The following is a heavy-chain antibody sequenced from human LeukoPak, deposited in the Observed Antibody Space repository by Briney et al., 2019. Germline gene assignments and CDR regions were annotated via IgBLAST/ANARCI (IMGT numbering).Heavy chain of an antibody. CDR1: GGSISIRDYY. V-gene: IGHV4-39*07. Sequence: SETLSLTCTVSGGSISIRDYYWGWIRQPPGKGLEWIALIHYSGSTYYNPSLKSRVTMSIATSKNQFSLKLSSVTAADTAVYYCARDENGYVWGSFRAWGQGTLVTVSS. J-gene: IGHJ5*02. CDR2: IHYSGST. D-gene: IGHD3-16*02. CDR3: ARDENGYVWGSFRA.